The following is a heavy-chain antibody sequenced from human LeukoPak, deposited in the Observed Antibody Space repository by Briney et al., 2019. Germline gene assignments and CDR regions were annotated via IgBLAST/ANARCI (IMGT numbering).Heavy chain of an antibody. CDR1: GYTFTRYD. D-gene: IGHD2-2*03. V-gene: IGHV1-8*03. Sequence: ASVKVSCTASGYTFTRYDINWVRQATGQGLEWMGWINLDSGNTGYAQKFQGRVTITRDTSIRTAYIEVRSLRSEDTAVYYCASLFHPQLDIVVVPAATHYMDVWGKGTTVTVSS. CDR3: ASLFHPQLDIVVVPAATHYMDV. CDR2: INLDSGNT. J-gene: IGHJ6*03.